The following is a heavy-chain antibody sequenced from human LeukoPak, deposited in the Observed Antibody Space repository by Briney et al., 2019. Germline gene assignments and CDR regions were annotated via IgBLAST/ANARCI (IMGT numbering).Heavy chain of an antibody. CDR1: GDSVSSNSAV. J-gene: IGHJ6*02. CDR2: TYYNSKWYN. Sequence: SQTLSLTCALSGDSVSSNSAVWNWIRQSPSRGLEWLGRTYYNSKWYNDYAVSVKSRITINPDTSKNQFSLQLSSVTPEDTAVYYCARGWLQFGMDVWGRGTTVTVSS. V-gene: IGHV6-1*01. CDR3: ARGWLQFGMDV. D-gene: IGHD5-24*01.